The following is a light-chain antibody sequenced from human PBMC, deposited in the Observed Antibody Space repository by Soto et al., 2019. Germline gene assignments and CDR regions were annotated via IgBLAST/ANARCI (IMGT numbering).Light chain of an antibody. CDR3: QQYGSFPT. J-gene: IGKJ1*01. V-gene: IGKV3-20*01. CDR2: GAS. CDR1: QSVSSSY. Sequence: EIVLTQSPGTLSLSPGERATLSCRASQSVSSSYLAWYQQKPGQAPRLLIYGASSRATGIPDRFSGSGSGTDFTLTISRLEPEDFAVYYCQQYGSFPTFGQGTKVEIK.